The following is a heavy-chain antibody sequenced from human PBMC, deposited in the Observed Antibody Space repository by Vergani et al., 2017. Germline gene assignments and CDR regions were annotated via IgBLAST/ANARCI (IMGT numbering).Heavy chain of an antibody. D-gene: IGHD3-10*01. J-gene: IGHJ6*02. CDR2: ISYDGSNK. CDR3: AKDSEYYYGSGTTHYGMDV. CDR1: GFTFSSYG. Sequence: QVQLVESGGGVVQPGRCLRLSCAASGFTFSSYGMHWVRQAPGKGLEWVAVISYDGSNKYYADSVKGRFTISRDNSKNTLYLQMNSLRAEDTAVYYWAKDSEYYYGSGTTHYGMDVWGQGTTVTVSS. V-gene: IGHV3-30*18.